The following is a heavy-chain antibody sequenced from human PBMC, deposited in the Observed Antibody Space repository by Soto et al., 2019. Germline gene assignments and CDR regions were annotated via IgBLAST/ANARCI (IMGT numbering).Heavy chain of an antibody. CDR1: GFTFSRYW. CDR3: ASNYAYAEGYYWYGIDV. V-gene: IGHV3-74*01. Sequence: EVQLVESGGGLVLPGGSLRLSCAASGFTFSRYWMHWVRQAPGKGLVWVSRISSYGSDTHYADSVKGRFTISRDNAKNTLYLQMSSLCADDSAVYYCASNYAYAEGYYWYGIDVWGQGTTVTVSS. J-gene: IGHJ6*02. D-gene: IGHD3-16*01. CDR2: ISSYGSDT.